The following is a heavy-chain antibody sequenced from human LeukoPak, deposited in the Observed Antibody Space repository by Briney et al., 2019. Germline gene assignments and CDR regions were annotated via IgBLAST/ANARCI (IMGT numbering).Heavy chain of an antibody. CDR3: ARVNALRSGYYLDAFDI. J-gene: IGHJ3*02. V-gene: IGHV4-30-2*01. CDR1: GGSISSGGYS. D-gene: IGHD3-3*01. CDR2: IYHSGST. Sequence: KTSETLSLTCAVSGGSISSGGYSWSWIRQPPGKGLEWIGYIYHSGSTYYNPSLKSRVTISVDRSKNQFSLKLSSVTAADTAVYYCARVNALRSGYYLDAFDIWGQGTMVTVSS.